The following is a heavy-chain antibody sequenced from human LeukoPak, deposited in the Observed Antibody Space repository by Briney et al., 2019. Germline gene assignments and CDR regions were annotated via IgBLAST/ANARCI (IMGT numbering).Heavy chain of an antibody. V-gene: IGHV4-4*07. CDR3: ARGVWEGNWFDP. D-gene: IGHD1-26*01. CDR2: IYSSGSI. J-gene: IGHJ5*02. CDR1: GGSISSYY. Sequence: SETLSLTCTVSGGSISSYYWSWIRQPAGKGLEWIGRIYSSGSINYNPSLKSRVTMSVDTSKNHFSLKLSPVTAADTAVYYCARGVWEGNWFDPWGQGTLVTVSS.